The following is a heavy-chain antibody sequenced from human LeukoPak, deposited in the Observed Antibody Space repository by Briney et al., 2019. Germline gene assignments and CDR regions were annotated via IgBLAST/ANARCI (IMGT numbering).Heavy chain of an antibody. CDR2: MNPNSGNT. V-gene: IGHV1-8*01. CDR1: GYTFTSYD. Sequence: ASVKVSCKASGYTFTSYDINWVRQATGQGLEWMGWMNPNSGNTGYAQKFQGRVTLTTDTSTNTAYMEPRSLRSDDTAVYYCACTVGADIPDAFDIWGQGTMVTVSS. J-gene: IGHJ3*02. D-gene: IGHD1-26*01. CDR3: ACTVGADIPDAFDI.